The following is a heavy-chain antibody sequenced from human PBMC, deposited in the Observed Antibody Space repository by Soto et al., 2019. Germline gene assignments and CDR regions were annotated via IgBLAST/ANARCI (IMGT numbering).Heavy chain of an antibody. Sequence: QVQLVESGGGVVQPGRSLRLSCADSGFTFSSNAMHWVRQAPGKGLEWVAVISYDGSNKYYADSVKGRFTISRDNSKNTLYPQMNSLRAEDTAVYYCAKAEVTVVTPYYFDYWGQGTLVTVSS. J-gene: IGHJ4*02. V-gene: IGHV3-30*18. CDR1: GFTFSSNA. D-gene: IGHD2-21*02. CDR3: AKAEVTVVTPYYFDY. CDR2: ISYDGSNK.